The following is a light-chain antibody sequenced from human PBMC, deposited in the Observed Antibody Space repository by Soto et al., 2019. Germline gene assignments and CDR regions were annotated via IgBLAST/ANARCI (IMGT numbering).Light chain of an antibody. CDR1: QSVNSH. CDR2: DAS. V-gene: IGKV3-11*01. CDR3: QQRSSWPKVT. Sequence: EIVLTQSPATLSLSPGERVTLSCRTSQSVNSHLAWYQQKPGQAPRLLIYDASNRASGIPARFSGSGSGTDFTLPISSLEPEDFAVYYCQQRSSWPKVTFGQGTRLEIK. J-gene: IGKJ5*01.